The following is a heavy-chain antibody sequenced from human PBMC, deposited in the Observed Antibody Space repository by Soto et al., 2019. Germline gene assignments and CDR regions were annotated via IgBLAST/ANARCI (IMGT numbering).Heavy chain of an antibody. V-gene: IGHV1-69*06. Sequence: SVKVSCKASGGTFSSYAISWVREAPGQGLEWMGGIIPIFGTANYAQKFQGRVTITADKSTSTAYMELSSLRSEDTAVYYCARDRDWPTYYYDSSGLLFDYWGQGTLVTVSS. CDR2: IIPIFGTA. CDR1: GGTFSSYA. CDR3: ARDRDWPTYYYDSSGLLFDY. D-gene: IGHD3-22*01. J-gene: IGHJ4*02.